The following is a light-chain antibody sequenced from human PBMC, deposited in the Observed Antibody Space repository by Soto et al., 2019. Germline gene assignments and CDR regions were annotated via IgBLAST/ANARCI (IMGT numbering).Light chain of an antibody. J-gene: IGLJ1*01. CDR2: EVS. CDR1: SSDVGGYNY. V-gene: IGLV2-14*01. Sequence: QSALTQPASVSGSPGQSITISCTGTSSDVGGYNYVSWYQQHPGKAPKLMIYEVSNRPSGVSNRFSGSKSGNTASLTISGLQAEDEADYYCSSYTSSSTLKVFGTGTKVTDL. CDR3: SSYTSSSTLKV.